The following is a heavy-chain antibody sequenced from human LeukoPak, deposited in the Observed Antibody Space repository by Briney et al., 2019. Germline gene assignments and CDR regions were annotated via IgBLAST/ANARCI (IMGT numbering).Heavy chain of an antibody. J-gene: IGHJ6*03. CDR2: FDPEDGET. D-gene: IGHD4-11*01. Sequence: SVKVSCKVSGYTLTELSMHWVRQAPGKGLEWMGGFDPEDGETIYAQKFQGRVTMTEDTSTDTAYMELSSLRSEDTAVYYCATRAYSNYVRGYYYYMDVWGKGTTVTVSS. CDR1: GYTLTELS. CDR3: ATRAYSNYVRGYYYYMDV. V-gene: IGHV1-24*01.